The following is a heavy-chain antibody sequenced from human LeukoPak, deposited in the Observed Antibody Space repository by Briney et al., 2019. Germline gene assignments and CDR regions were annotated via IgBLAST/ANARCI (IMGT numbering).Heavy chain of an antibody. J-gene: IGHJ4*02. Sequence: PSETLSLTCTVSGGSIRSDNYYWCWIRQSPGKGLEWIANIYYNGRTYYNPSLKSRVAVSVDTSKIRFSLSLSSATAADTAVYYCARVFYDTSAAFDYWGQGILVTVSS. CDR2: IYYNGRT. CDR1: GGSIRSDNYY. CDR3: ARVFYDTSAAFDY. D-gene: IGHD3-22*01. V-gene: IGHV4-39*01.